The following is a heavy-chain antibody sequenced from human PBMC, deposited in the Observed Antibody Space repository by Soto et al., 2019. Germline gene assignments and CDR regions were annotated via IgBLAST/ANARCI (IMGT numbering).Heavy chain of an antibody. Sequence: VASVKVSCKASGCTFSSYAISWVRQAPGQGLEWMGGIIPIFGTANYAQKFQGRVTITADESTSTAYMELSSLRSEDTAVYYCARDFSSGWYNYHYYGMEVLGQGTTVTVSS. D-gene: IGHD6-19*01. CDR1: GCTFSSYA. CDR3: ARDFSSGWYNYHYYGMEV. CDR2: IIPIFGTA. V-gene: IGHV1-69*13. J-gene: IGHJ6*01.